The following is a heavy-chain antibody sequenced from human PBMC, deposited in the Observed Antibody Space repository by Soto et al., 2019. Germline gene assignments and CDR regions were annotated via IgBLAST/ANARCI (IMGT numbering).Heavy chain of an antibody. D-gene: IGHD3-10*01. V-gene: IGHV3-23*01. CDR3: AKSRGSGSYFNPSDAFDF. CDR2: ISGTGDST. CDR1: GFRFNLHA. J-gene: IGHJ3*01. Sequence: GRSLSLSCAASGFRFNLHAMGCVRPASGKGGYWVASISGTGDSTQYADSVKGRFTIARDNSKNTLSLQMNSLRAEDTAVYYCAKSRGSGSYFNPSDAFDFWGQGTMVTVSS.